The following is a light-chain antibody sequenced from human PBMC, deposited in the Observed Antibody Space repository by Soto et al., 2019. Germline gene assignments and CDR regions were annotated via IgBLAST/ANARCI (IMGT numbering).Light chain of an antibody. Sequence: DIQMTQSPSTLSASVGDRVTISCRASQTISTWLAWYQQKPGKAPKLLIYKASSLESGVPSRFSGSGSGTEFTLTISSLQPDDFATYYCQQYSNFSTFGQGTKVDIK. J-gene: IGKJ2*01. CDR2: KAS. CDR1: QTISTW. CDR3: QQYSNFST. V-gene: IGKV1-5*03.